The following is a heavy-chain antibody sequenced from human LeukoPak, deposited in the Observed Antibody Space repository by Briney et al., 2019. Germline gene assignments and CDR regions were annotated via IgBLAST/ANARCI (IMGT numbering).Heavy chain of an antibody. V-gene: IGHV3-23*01. J-gene: IGHJ6*03. Sequence: GGSLRLSCVASGFTFSTYGMSWVRQAPGKGLEWVSAISGSGGSSYYVDSGKGRFTISRDKSTNTLYLQLNSLRAEDTALYYCAKDGGEYYDILTGYYPRLYYMDVWGKGTTVTISS. CDR1: GFTFSTYG. D-gene: IGHD3-9*01. CDR3: AKDGGEYYDILTGYYPRLYYMDV. CDR2: ISGSGGSS.